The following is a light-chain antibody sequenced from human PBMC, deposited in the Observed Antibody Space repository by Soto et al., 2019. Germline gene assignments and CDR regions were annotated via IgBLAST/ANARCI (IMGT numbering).Light chain of an antibody. CDR3: SAWDNSLNGYV. Sequence: QSALTQPRSVSGSPGQSVTISCTGSSSDVGAYKFVSWYQQRPGIAPQLIIYDVTMRPSGVPGRFSGSKSGTSASLAISGLQSEDEGDYYCSAWDNSLNGYVFGPGTKLTVL. V-gene: IGLV2-11*01. CDR2: DVT. J-gene: IGLJ1*01. CDR1: SSDVGAYKF.